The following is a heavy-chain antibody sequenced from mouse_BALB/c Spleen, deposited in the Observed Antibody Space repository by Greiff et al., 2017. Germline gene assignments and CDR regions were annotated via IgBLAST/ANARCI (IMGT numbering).Heavy chain of an antibody. J-gene: IGHJ3*01. D-gene: IGHD2-3*01. CDR3: ARNDGRRTWFAY. CDR2: IWSGGST. V-gene: IGHV2-4-1*01. CDR1: GFSLTSYG. Sequence: QVQLQQSGPGLVQPSQSLSITCTVSGFSLTSYGVHWVRQSPGKGLEWLGVIWSGGSTDYNAAFISRLSISKDNSKSQVFFKMNSLQADDTAIYYCARNDGRRTWFAYWGQGTLVTVSA.